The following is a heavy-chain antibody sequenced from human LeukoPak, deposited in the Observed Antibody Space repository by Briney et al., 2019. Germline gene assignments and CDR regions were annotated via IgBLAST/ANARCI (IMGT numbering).Heavy chain of an antibody. Sequence: SETPSLTCTVSGGSISSYYWSWIRQPPGKGLEWIGYIYYSGSTNYNPSLKSRVTISVDTSKNQFSLKLSSVTAADTAVYYCAGSYYYDGPRYWGQGTLVTVSS. V-gene: IGHV4-59*08. CDR1: GGSISSYY. CDR2: IYYSGST. D-gene: IGHD3-22*01. J-gene: IGHJ4*02. CDR3: AGSYYYDGPRY.